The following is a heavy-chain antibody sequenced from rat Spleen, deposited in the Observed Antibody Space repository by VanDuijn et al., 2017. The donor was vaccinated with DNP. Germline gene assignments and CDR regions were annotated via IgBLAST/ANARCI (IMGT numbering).Heavy chain of an antibody. J-gene: IGHJ3*01. Sequence: EVQLVESGGGLVQPGRSLKLSCAASGLTFSNYDMDWVRQAPTKGLEWVASIIYASGMTYYRDSVKGRFTISRDNANHTLYLQMDSLRSEDTATYYCATSPGPNWFAYWGQGTLVSVSS. CDR3: ATSPGPNWFAY. D-gene: IGHD1-4*01. CDR2: IIYASGMT. CDR1: GLTFSNYD. V-gene: IGHV5S10*01.